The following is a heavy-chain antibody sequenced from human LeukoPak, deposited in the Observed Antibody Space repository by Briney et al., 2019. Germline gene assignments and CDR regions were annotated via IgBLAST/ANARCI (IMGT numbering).Heavy chain of an antibody. J-gene: IGHJ4*02. Sequence: PSETLFLTCTVSGGSISSYYWSWLRQPPGKGLEWIGYISNSGSTDYNPSFKSRVTISVDRSKNQFSLMLSSVTAADTAMYFCARDALGGNPFDYWGQGTLVTVSS. D-gene: IGHD4-23*01. V-gene: IGHV4-59*01. CDR2: ISNSGST. CDR3: ARDALGGNPFDY. CDR1: GGSISSYY.